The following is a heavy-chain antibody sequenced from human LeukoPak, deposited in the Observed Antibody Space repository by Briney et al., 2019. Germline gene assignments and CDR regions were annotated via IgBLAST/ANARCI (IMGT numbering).Heavy chain of an antibody. CDR1: GGSISSGDYY. V-gene: IGHV4-30-4*01. D-gene: IGHD3-10*01. CDR3: ARVNYYGSGSYLWFDP. J-gene: IGHJ5*02. CDR2: ISYSGST. Sequence: SETLSLTCTVSGGSISSGDYYWSWIRQPPGKGLEWIGYISYSGSTYHSSSLKSRVTISLDRPKNQFSLKLTSVTTADTAVYYCARVNYYGSGSYLWFDPWGHGTLVTVSS.